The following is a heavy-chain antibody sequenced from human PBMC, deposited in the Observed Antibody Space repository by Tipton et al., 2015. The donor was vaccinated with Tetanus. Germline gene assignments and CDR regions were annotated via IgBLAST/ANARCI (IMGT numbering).Heavy chain of an antibody. CDR3: ARDVFPYSSSD. V-gene: IGHV3-11*01. CDR1: GLSFSDYF. Sequence: SLRLSCAASGLSFSDYFMGWVRQAPGEGLEWISYISDTASTIHYADSVRGRFTISRDNAKESLFLEMNSLRAEDTAVYYCARDVFPYSSSDWGQGTLVTVSS. CDR2: ISDTASTI. J-gene: IGHJ4*02. D-gene: IGHD6-6*01.